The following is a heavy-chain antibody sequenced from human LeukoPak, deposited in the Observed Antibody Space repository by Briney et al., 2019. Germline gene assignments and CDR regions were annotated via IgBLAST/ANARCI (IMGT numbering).Heavy chain of an antibody. CDR1: GFTFEDYT. D-gene: IGHD2-15*01. V-gene: IGHV3-9*01. J-gene: IGHJ4*02. CDR2: ITWNSGTV. Sequence: QPGRSLRLSCAASGFTFEDYTMHWVRQAPGKGLEWVSSITWNSGTVGYADSVRGRFTVSRDNAKKSLYLQMNSLRAEDTAVYYCAKDIGIVVVTTTITYFDYWGQGTLVTVSS. CDR3: AKDIGIVVVTTTITYFDY.